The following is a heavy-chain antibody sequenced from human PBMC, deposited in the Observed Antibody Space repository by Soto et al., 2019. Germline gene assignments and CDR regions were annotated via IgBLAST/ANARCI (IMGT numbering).Heavy chain of an antibody. CDR3: ARDAVTYYDILTPYYYYYGMDV. D-gene: IGHD3-9*01. CDR1: GFTFSSYA. Sequence: QVQLVESGGGVVQPGRSLRLSCAASGFTFSSYAMHWVRQAPGKGLEWVAVISYDGSNKYYADSVKGRFTISRDNSNNTLYLQMNSLRAEDTAVYYCARDAVTYYDILTPYYYYYGMDVWGQGTTVTVSS. J-gene: IGHJ6*02. V-gene: IGHV3-30-3*01. CDR2: ISYDGSNK.